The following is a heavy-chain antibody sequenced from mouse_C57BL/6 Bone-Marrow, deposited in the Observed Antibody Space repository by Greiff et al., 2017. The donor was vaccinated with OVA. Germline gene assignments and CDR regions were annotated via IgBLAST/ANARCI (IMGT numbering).Heavy chain of an antibody. V-gene: IGHV5-2*01. CDR2: ISSGGGST. CDR1: EYEFPSHD. J-gene: IGHJ2*01. CDR3: ARPRRGRRVDY. D-gene: IGHD3-3*01. Sequence: EVKLVESGGGLVQPGESLKLSCESNEYEFPSHDMSWVRQTPEKRLELVAAISSGGGSTYYPDTMERRFIISRDNNKKTLYLQMSSLRSEYTALYYCARPRRGRRVDYWGQGTTLTVSS.